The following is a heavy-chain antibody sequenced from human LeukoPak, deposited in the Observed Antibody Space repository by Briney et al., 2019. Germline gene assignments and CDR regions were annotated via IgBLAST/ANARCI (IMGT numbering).Heavy chain of an antibody. CDR1: GFTFSNYW. J-gene: IGHJ4*02. Sequence: PGGSLRLSCAVSGFTFSNYWMSWVRQAPGKGLEWVANIREHGGEQYYVDSVKGRFTISRDNAKNTLYLQMDSLRAEDTGVYYCARSNQADDYWGQGTLVTVSS. V-gene: IGHV3-7*01. CDR2: IREHGGEQ. D-gene: IGHD1-14*01. CDR3: ARSNQADDY.